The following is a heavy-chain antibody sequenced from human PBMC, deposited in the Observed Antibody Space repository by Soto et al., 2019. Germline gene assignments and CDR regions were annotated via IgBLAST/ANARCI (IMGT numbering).Heavy chain of an antibody. D-gene: IGHD6-25*01. CDR2: VRSGGSA. J-gene: IGHJ4*02. CDR3: ASTSKAAHATGLDS. Sequence: PSEVLSLPSHVFPSSVHDYYWSWIRQTPGMRLEWIGFVRSGGSALYNPSFTSRVIISLETSKNQFSLTLTSLTAADSAVYYCASTSKAAHATGLDSWGQGALVTVSS. CDR1: PSSVHDYY. V-gene: IGHV4-59*02.